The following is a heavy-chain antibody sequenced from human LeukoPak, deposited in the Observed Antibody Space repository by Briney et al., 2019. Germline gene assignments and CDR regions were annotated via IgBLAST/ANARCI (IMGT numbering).Heavy chain of an antibody. CDR2: INPNSGGT. V-gene: IGHV1-2*02. Sequence: ASVKVSCKASGDTFSRYAISWVRQAPGQGLQWMGWINPNSGGTNYAQKFQGRVTMTRDTSISTAYMELSRLRSDDTAVYYCARVRSSWYQGYDYWGQGTLVTVSS. D-gene: IGHD6-13*01. J-gene: IGHJ4*02. CDR3: ARVRSSWYQGYDY. CDR1: GDTFSRYA.